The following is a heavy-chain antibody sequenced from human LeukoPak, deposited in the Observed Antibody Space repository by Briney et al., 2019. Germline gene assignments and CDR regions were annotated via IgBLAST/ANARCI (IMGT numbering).Heavy chain of an antibody. D-gene: IGHD3-10*01. J-gene: IGHJ4*02. CDR1: GDSISSYY. CDR2: IYYSGST. CDR3: ARGWYFGSGSYYFDY. Sequence: PSETLSLTCTVSGDSISSYYWNWIRQPPGKGLEWIGYIYYSGSTNYNPSLKSRVTISIDTSKNQFSLKLSSVTAADTAVYYCARGWYFGSGSYYFDYWGQGTLVTVSS. V-gene: IGHV4-59*01.